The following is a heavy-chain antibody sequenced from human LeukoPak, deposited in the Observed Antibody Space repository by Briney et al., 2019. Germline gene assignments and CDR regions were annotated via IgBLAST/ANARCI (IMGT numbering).Heavy chain of an antibody. V-gene: IGHV3-48*03. CDR2: NPSSGSTI. Sequence: GGSLRHSRAASGFTFNTYEMNWVRPAPGKGLEGLAYNPSSGSTIYCADYVKGRFTISRDNAKNSLYLQMNSLRAEDTAVYYCARGGWNYVFNYWGQGTLVTVSS. J-gene: IGHJ4*02. CDR1: GFTFNTYE. CDR3: ARGGWNYVFNY. D-gene: IGHD1-7*01.